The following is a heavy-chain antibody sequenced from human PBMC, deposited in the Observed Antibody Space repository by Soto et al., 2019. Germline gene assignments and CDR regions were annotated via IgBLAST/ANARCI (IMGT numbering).Heavy chain of an antibody. V-gene: IGHV3-30-3*01. CDR3: ARDSRAGVQLWLRGGYFDY. D-gene: IGHD5-18*01. Sequence: QVQLVESGGGVVQPGRSLRLSCAASGFTFSSYAMHWVRQAPGKGLEWVAVISYDGSNKYYADSVKGRFTISRDNSKNTLYLQMNSLRAEDTAVYYCARDSRAGVQLWLRGGYFDYWGQGTLVTVSS. CDR2: ISYDGSNK. CDR1: GFTFSSYA. J-gene: IGHJ4*02.